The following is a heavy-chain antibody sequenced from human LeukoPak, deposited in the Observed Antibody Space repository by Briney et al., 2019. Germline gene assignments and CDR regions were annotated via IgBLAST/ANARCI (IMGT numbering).Heavy chain of an antibody. CDR2: ISEAI. D-gene: IGHD3-16*01. CDR1: GFVFSRDN. CDR3: VREVGRPKTFYFDS. Sequence: GGSLRLSCIASGFVFSRDNMNWVRRAPGKGLEWVAHISEAIYYADSVQGRFTISRDNAKNSLYLQMSNLRAEDTATYYCVREVGRPKTFYFDSWGRGTPATVSS. J-gene: IGHJ4*02. V-gene: IGHV3-48*04.